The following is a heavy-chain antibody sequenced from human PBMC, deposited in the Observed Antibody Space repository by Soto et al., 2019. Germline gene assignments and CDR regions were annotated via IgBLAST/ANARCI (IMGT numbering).Heavy chain of an antibody. J-gene: IGHJ6*03. CDR1: GFTVSSNY. D-gene: IGHD3-9*01. V-gene: IGHV3-66*01. CDR3: ARGYDILRYMDV. Sequence: GGSLRLSCAASGFTVSSNYMSWVRQAPGKGLEWVSVIYSGGSTYYADSVKGRFTISRDNSKNPLYLQMNSLRAEDTAVYYCARGYDILRYMDVWGKGTTVTVSS. CDR2: IYSGGST.